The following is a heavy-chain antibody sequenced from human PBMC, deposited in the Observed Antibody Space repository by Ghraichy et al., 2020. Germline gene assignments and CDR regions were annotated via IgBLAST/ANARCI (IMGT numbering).Heavy chain of an antibody. J-gene: IGHJ4*02. CDR2: IYYSGST. CDR3: ARVGPGGYSYVMDF. CDR1: GASIRSYY. D-gene: IGHD5-18*01. Sequence: SETLSLTCNVSGASIRSYYWSWIRQPPGKGLEWIGYIYYSGSTNYNPSLKSRVTISVDTSKNQLSLKLTSVTAADTAVYYCARVGPGGYSYVMDFWGQGTLVTVSS. V-gene: IGHV4-59*01.